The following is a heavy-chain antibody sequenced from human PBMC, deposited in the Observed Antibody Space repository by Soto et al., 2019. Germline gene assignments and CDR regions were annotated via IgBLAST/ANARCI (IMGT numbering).Heavy chain of an antibody. Sequence: GGSLRLSCGASGFTFSNYYMSWIRQAPGKGLEWGSYISSTGRTIYYADSVKGRFTVSRDNAQNSLSLKLNSLRVEDTAVYYCARSYSSSWEFDYWGQGTQVTVSS. D-gene: IGHD6-13*01. V-gene: IGHV3-11*01. CDR1: GFTFSNYY. J-gene: IGHJ4*02. CDR3: ARSYSSSWEFDY. CDR2: ISSTGRTI.